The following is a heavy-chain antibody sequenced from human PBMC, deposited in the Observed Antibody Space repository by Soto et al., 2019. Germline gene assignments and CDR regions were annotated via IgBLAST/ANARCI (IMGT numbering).Heavy chain of an antibody. V-gene: IGHV1-18*01. CDR3: ARDRSDYSPSGSYFVF. CDR2: ISTQNGNT. CDR1: GYTFFSYG. J-gene: IGHJ4*02. Sequence: ASVKVSCEASGYTFFSYGISWVRQAPGQGLEWMGWISTQNGNTNYAQKLQGRLTMTADTSTSTAYMELRSLGFDDTAVYYCARDRSDYSPSGSYFVFWGQGTLVTVSS. D-gene: IGHD3-10*01.